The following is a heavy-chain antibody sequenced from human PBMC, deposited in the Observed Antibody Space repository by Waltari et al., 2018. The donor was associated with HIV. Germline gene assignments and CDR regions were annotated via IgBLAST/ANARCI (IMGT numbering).Heavy chain of an antibody. V-gene: IGHV4-30-4*08. CDR1: GGSVSSGAYS. D-gene: IGHD5-18*01. CDR3: AREGNNYGLFY. CDR2: LHSSGNT. J-gene: IGHJ4*02. Sequence: QVQLQESGPGLVKPSQSLSLTCTVSGGSVSSGAYSWTWIRQPPGKGLEWSGNLHSSGNTDYNPSLKSRVTISADRAQNRFSLMLSSVTAADTAVYYCAREGNNYGLFYWGQGTLVIVSS.